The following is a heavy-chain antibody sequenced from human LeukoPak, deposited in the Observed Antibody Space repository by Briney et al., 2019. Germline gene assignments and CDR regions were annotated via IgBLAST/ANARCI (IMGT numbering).Heavy chain of an antibody. J-gene: IGHJ3*02. D-gene: IGHD2-21*01. V-gene: IGHV1-8*03. Sequence: ASVKVSCKASGYDFTRYDINLVRLAPGQGLELMGCMNTNKGDTGYAPNFPGRVTISADQYTSTAYMELSSMRSEDTAVYYCTRSFTVVQAFDIWGQGTMVTVSS. CDR3: TRSFTVVQAFDI. CDR2: MNTNKGDT. CDR1: GYDFTRYD.